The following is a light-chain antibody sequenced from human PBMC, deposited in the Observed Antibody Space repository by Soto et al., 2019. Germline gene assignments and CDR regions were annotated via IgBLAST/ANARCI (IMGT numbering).Light chain of an antibody. CDR1: QSIRSY. CDR2: AAS. V-gene: IGKV1-39*01. CDR3: HQSYSTPMYT. J-gene: IGKJ2*01. Sequence: DIPMTQSPSSLSASVGDRVTITCRASQSIRSYLNWYQQKPGKAPKRLIYAASSLQSGVPSRFSGSGSGTDFTLTISILQPEDFATYYCHQSYSTPMYTFGQGTKLEIK.